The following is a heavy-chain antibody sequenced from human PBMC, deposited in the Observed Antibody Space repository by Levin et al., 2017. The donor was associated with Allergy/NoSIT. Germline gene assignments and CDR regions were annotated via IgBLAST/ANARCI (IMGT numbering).Heavy chain of an antibody. CDR2: ISGSGGST. D-gene: IGHD6-6*01. CDR3: AKDGVSIAARPNYFDY. J-gene: IGHJ4*02. V-gene: IGHV3-23*01. CDR1: GFTFSSYA. Sequence: GGSLRLSCAASGFTFSSYAMSWVRQAPGKGLEWVSAISGSGGSTYYADSVKGRFTISRDNSKNTLYLQMNSLRAEDTAVYYCAKDGVSIAARPNYFDYWGQGTLVTVSS.